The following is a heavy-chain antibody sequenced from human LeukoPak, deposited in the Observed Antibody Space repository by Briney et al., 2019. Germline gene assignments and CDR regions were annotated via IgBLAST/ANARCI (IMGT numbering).Heavy chain of an antibody. CDR1: GFTFSSYG. J-gene: IGHJ4*02. CDR2: IWYDGTNK. D-gene: IGHD5-24*01. CDR3: ARDRVDRDGYSPLDY. V-gene: IGHV3-33*01. Sequence: PGRSLRLSCAASGFTFSSYGIHWVRQASGKGLEWVAVIWYDGTNKYYADSVKGRFTISRDNSKNTLYLQMDSLRAEDTAVYYCARDRVDRDGYSPLDYWGQGTLVTVSS.